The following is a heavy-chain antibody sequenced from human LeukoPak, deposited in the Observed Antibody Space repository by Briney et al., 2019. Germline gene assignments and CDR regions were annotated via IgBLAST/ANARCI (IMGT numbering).Heavy chain of an antibody. CDR3: AKGNSGSYYLFDY. CDR2: ISGSGGST. D-gene: IGHD1-26*01. V-gene: IGHV3-23*01. Sequence: GGSLRLSCAASGFTFSSYVMSWVRQAPGKGLEWVSAISGSGGSTYYADSVKGRFTISRDNSKNTLYLQMNSLRAEDTAVYYCAKGNSGSYYLFDYWGEGTLVTVSA. CDR1: GFTFSSYV. J-gene: IGHJ4*01.